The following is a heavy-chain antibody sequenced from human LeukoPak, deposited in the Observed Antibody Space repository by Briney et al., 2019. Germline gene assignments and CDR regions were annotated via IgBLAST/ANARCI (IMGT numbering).Heavy chain of an antibody. D-gene: IGHD3-10*01. J-gene: IGHJ4*02. CDR3: AKDELWFGEPYYFDY. V-gene: IGHV3-23*01. CDR2: ISGSGGST. Sequence: PGGSLRLSCAASGFAFSSYAMHWVRQAPGKGLEWVSAISGSGGSTYYADSVKGRFTISRDNSKNTLYLQMNGLRAEDTAVYYCAKDELWFGEPYYFDYWGQGTLVTVSS. CDR1: GFAFSSYA.